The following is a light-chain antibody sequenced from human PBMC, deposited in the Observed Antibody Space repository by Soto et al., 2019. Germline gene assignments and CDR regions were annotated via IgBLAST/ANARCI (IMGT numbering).Light chain of an antibody. CDR3: QQYNNWPRT. J-gene: IGKJ1*01. V-gene: IGKV3-15*01. Sequence: EIVMPQSPATLSVSQGARATLSCRASQSVSSNLAWYQQKPGQAPRLLIYGASTRATGIPARFSGSGSGTEFTLTISSLQSEDFAVYYCQQYNNWPRTFGQGTKVDIK. CDR1: QSVSSN. CDR2: GAS.